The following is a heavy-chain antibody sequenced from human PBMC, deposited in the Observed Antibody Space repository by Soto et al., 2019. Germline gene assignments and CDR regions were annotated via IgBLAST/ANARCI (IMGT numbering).Heavy chain of an antibody. D-gene: IGHD3-16*02. Sequence: QVQLVQSGAEVKKPGASVKVSCKASGYTFTRYDIYWVRPATGQGLEWMGWMNANSGNTGYVQKFKGRVTMTRNTSISTAFLERSSLRSEDTAVYCCARAVIPFWGQGTLVTVSS. V-gene: IGHV1-8*01. J-gene: IGHJ4*02. CDR2: MNANSGNT. CDR1: GYTFTRYD. CDR3: ARAVIPF.